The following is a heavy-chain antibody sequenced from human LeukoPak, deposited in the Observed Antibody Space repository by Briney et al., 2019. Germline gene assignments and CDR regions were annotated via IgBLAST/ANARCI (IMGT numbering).Heavy chain of an antibody. CDR3: ARHIMVRGVDYYYYMDV. Sequence: GESLKISCKGSAYSFTSYWIGWVRQMPGKGLEWMGIIYPGDSDTRYSPSFQGQVTISADKSISTAYLQWSSLKASDTAMYYCARHIMVRGVDYYYYMDVWGKGTTVTVSS. D-gene: IGHD3-10*01. J-gene: IGHJ6*03. V-gene: IGHV5-51*01. CDR2: IYPGDSDT. CDR1: AYSFTSYW.